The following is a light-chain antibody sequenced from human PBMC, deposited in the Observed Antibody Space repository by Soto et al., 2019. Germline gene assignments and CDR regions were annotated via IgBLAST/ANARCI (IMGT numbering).Light chain of an antibody. CDR2: SAS. J-gene: IGKJ1*01. V-gene: IGKV1-12*01. CDR3: QQANSFPPT. Sequence: DIQMPQSPSSVSASVGDRVAISCRASQGISNWLAWYQQKPGEAPKALIYSASSLQSGVPSRFSGSGAGTDFPLTISGLQPEDSATYFCQQANSFPPTFGQGTKVEIK. CDR1: QGISNW.